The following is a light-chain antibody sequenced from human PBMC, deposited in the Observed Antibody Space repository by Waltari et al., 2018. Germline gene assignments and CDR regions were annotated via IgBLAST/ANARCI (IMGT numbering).Light chain of an antibody. CDR2: DVS. CDR1: SSDVGGYHY. CDR3: CSFTSGSTWV. J-gene: IGLJ3*02. V-gene: IGLV2-14*01. Sequence: QSALTQPASVSGSPGQSITISCTGTSSDVGGYHYVSWYQQHPGKASKLLIFDVSNRPSGVSNRFSGSKSGNTASLTISGLQAEDESDYYCCSFTSGSTWVFGGGTKLTVL.